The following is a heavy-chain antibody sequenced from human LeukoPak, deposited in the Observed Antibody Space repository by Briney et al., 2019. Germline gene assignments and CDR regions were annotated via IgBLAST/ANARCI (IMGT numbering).Heavy chain of an antibody. D-gene: IGHD3-10*01. CDR3: ARDGMVRGSKYYFDY. J-gene: IGHJ4*02. V-gene: IGHV3-66*01. Sequence: GGSLRLSCAASGFTVSSNYLSWVRQAPGKGLEWVSVIYSGGSTYYADSVEGRFTISRDNSKNTLYLQMNSLRAEDTAVYYCARDGMVRGSKYYFDYWGQGTLVTVSS. CDR1: GFTVSSNY. CDR2: IYSGGST.